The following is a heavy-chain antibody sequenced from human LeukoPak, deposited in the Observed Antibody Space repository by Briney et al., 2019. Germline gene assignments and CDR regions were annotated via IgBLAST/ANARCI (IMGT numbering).Heavy chain of an antibody. D-gene: IGHD2-8*01. CDR2: IWYDGSNK. Sequence: PGGSLGLSCAASGFTFSSYGMHWVRQAPGKGLEWVAVIWYDGSNKYYADSVKGRFTISRGNSKNTLYLQMNSLRAEDTAVYYCARDKSRTKGMDVWGQGTTVTVSS. V-gene: IGHV3-33*01. CDR1: GFTFSSYG. J-gene: IGHJ6*02. CDR3: ARDKSRTKGMDV.